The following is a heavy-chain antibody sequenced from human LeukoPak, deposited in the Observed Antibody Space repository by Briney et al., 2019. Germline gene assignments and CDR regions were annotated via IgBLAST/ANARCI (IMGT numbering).Heavy chain of an antibody. J-gene: IGHJ5*02. D-gene: IGHD6-6*01. CDR1: GGSISSGDYY. CDR2: IYYSGST. Sequence: SQTLSLTCTVSGGSISSGDYYWSWIRQPPGKGLEWIGYIYYSGSTYYNPSLKSRVTISVDTSKNQFSLKLSSVTASDTAVYYCARLSYSSSSCWFDPWGQGTLVTVSS. CDR3: ARLSYSSSSCWFDP. V-gene: IGHV4-30-4*08.